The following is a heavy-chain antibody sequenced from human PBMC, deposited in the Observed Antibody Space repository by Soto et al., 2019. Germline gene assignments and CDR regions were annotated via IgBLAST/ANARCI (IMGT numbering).Heavy chain of an antibody. Sequence: QVQLVESGGGLVKPGGSLRLSCATSGFTFSDYYMSWIRQAPGKGLEFVSYISPKGTYRTYAASVKGRFTISRDNAKNSLYLQVNSLRAEDTAVYYCSRGGGGGLFDLWGQGTFVTVSS. CDR2: ISPKGTYR. CDR3: SRGGGGGLFDL. D-gene: IGHD2-21*01. J-gene: IGHJ5*02. CDR1: GFTFSDYY. V-gene: IGHV3-11*06.